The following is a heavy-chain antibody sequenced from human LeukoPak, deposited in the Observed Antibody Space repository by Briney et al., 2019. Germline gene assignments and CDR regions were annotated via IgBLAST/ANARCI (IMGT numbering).Heavy chain of an antibody. J-gene: IGHJ6*03. Sequence: SETLSLTCTVSGGSISSYYWCWVRQPPGPGQEWVGYIYYSGSTNSTPSLKSRVTISVDTSKNQFSLKLSSVTAADTAVYYCAGYSGYVLYYYYIDVWGKGTTVTVSS. V-gene: IGHV4-59*01. CDR2: IYYSGST. CDR1: GGSISSYY. CDR3: AGYSGYVLYYYYIDV. D-gene: IGHD5-12*01.